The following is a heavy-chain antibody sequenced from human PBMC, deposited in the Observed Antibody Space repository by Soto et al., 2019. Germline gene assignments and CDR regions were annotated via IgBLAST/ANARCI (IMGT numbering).Heavy chain of an antibody. J-gene: IGHJ4*02. CDR1: GFTFSSYA. D-gene: IGHD5-12*01. CDR3: AKGGANNIVTTNLDY. CDR2: ISGSGGST. V-gene: IGHV3-23*01. Sequence: EVQLLESGGGLVQPGGSLRLSCAASGFTFSSYAMSWVRQAPGKGLEWVSAISGSGGSTYYADSVKGRFTISRDNSKNTLYLQMNSLRAEDRGVYYFAKGGANNIVTTNLDYWGQGSLVTVS.